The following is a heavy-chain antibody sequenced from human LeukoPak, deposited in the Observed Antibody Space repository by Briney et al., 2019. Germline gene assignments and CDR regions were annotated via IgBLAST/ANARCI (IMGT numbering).Heavy chain of an antibody. Sequence: PGGSLRLSCAASGFTFSSYSMNWVRQAPGKGLEWVSYISSSSSTIYYADSVKGRFTISRDNAKNTLYLQMNRLRAEDTALYYCARDESPGDNNGWYDAFDIWGQGTMVTVSS. J-gene: IGHJ3*02. V-gene: IGHV3-48*01. CDR3: ARDESPGDNNGWYDAFDI. D-gene: IGHD6-19*01. CDR2: ISSSSSTI. CDR1: GFTFSSYS.